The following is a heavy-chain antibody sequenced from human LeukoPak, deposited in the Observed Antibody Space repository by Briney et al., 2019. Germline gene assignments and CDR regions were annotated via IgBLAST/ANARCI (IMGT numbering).Heavy chain of an antibody. CDR2: INHSGST. J-gene: IGHJ4*02. V-gene: IGHV4-34*01. D-gene: IGHD5-18*01. CDR3: ARVQRTDTAMVKALDY. Sequence: SETLSLTCAGYGGSFSGYYWSWLRQPPGKGLEWIGEINHSGSTNYNPSLKSRVTISVDTSKNQFSLKLSSVTAADTAVYYCARVQRTDTAMVKALDYWGQGTLVTVSS. CDR1: GGSFSGYY.